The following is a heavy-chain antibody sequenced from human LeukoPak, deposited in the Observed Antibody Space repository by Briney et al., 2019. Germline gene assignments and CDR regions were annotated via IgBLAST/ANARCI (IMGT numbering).Heavy chain of an antibody. CDR3: ARAGSSWSLPFDY. D-gene: IGHD6-13*01. CDR2: IYYSGGT. CDR1: GGSISSYY. Sequence: PSETLSLTCTVSGGSISSYYWSWIRQPPGKGLEWIGYIYYSGGTNYSPSLKSRVTISVDTSKNQFSLKLSSVTAAGTAVYYCARAGSSWSLPFDYWGQGTLVTVSS. J-gene: IGHJ4*02. V-gene: IGHV4-59*01.